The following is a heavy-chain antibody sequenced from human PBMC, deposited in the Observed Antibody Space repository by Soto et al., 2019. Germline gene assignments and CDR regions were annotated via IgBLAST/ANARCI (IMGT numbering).Heavy chain of an antibody. CDR1: GYTFTSYG. V-gene: IGHV1-8*01. Sequence: ASVKVSCKASGYTFTSYGINWVRQATGQGLEWMGWMNPNSGNTGYAQKFQGRVTMTRNTSISTAYMELSSLRSEDTAVYYCARGPKGLSPFDYWGQGTLVTVSS. J-gene: IGHJ4*02. CDR2: MNPNSGNT. CDR3: ARGPKGLSPFDY.